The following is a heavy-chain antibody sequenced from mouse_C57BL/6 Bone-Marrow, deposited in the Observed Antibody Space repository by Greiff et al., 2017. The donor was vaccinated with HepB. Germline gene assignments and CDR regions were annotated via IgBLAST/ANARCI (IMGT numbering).Heavy chain of an antibody. CDR2: ISNLAYSI. CDR1: GFTFSDYG. Sequence: EVMLVESGGGLVQPGGSLKLSCAASGFTFSDYGMAWVRQAPRKGPEWVAFISNLAYSIYSADTVTGRFTSSRENAKNTLYREMSSLRSEDTAMYYCARHNYGFRAMDYWGQGTSVTVSS. CDR3: ARHNYGFRAMDY. D-gene: IGHD1-1*01. V-gene: IGHV5-15*04. J-gene: IGHJ4*01.